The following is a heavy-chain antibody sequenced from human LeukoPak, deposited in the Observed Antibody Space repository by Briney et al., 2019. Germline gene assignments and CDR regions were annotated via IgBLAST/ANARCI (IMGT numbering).Heavy chain of an antibody. CDR1: GFTFSNYA. CDR3: ARDQPGTYTLSST. D-gene: IGHD6-19*01. Sequence: PGRSLRLSCAASGFTFSNYAMHWVRQAAGKGLEWVAFMSFDGSDKYYADSVKGRFTISRDNSKNTLYLQMNSLRFEDTAVYYCARDQPGTYTLSSTWGQGTLVTVSS. CDR2: MSFDGSDK. J-gene: IGHJ5*02. V-gene: IGHV3-30-3*01.